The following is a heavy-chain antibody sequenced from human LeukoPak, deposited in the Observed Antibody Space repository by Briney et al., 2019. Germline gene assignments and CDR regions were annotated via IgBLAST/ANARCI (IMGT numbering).Heavy chain of an antibody. CDR3: ARRASYYDILTGYPSPYFDY. D-gene: IGHD3-9*01. J-gene: IGHJ4*02. Sequence: SETLSLTCTVSGGSISNYYWSWIRQPPGKGLEWIGYIYYSGSANYNPSLKSRVTISVDTSKNQFSLKLSSVTAADTAVYYCARRASYYDILTGYPSPYFDYWGQGTLVTVSS. CDR1: GGSISNYY. CDR2: IYYSGSA. V-gene: IGHV4-59*01.